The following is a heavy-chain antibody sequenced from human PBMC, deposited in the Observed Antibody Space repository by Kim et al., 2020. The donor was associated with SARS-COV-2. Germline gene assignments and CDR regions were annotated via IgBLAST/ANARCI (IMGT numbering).Heavy chain of an antibody. Sequence: RLYYNGGPHYNPSLQSRVTISGDTSKNQFSLTLSSVTAADTAVYYCARREEFSGYDGDYYFYGMDVWGQGTTVIVSS. CDR2: LYYNGGP. V-gene: IGHV4-39*01. D-gene: IGHD5-12*01. J-gene: IGHJ6*02. CDR3: ARREEFSGYDGDYYFYGMDV.